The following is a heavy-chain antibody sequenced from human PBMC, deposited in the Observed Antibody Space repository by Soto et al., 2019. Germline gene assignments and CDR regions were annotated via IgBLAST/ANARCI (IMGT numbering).Heavy chain of an antibody. CDR1: GFTVSSNY. Sequence: PGGSLRLSCAASGFTVSSNYMSWVRQAPGKGLEWVSVIYSGGSTYYADSVKGRFTISRDNSKNTLYLQMNSLRAEDTAVYYCARDFNYYDSSGYRAASDAFDSLGEGTMVTVSS. CDR3: ARDFNYYDSSGYRAASDAFDS. D-gene: IGHD3-22*01. V-gene: IGHV3-66*01. CDR2: IYSGGST. J-gene: IGHJ3*02.